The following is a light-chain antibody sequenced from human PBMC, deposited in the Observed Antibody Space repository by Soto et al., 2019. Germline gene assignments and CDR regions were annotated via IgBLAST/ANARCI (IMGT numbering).Light chain of an antibody. V-gene: IGKV3-15*01. CDR3: QQYNSWPPLT. CDR1: QSVDSN. CDR2: GSS. J-gene: IGKJ4*01. Sequence: ELVMTQSPDTLSVSPGERATLYCRASQSVDSNLAWYQQKAGQAPRLLIYGSSTRATGIPARFSGSGSGTEFTLTISSLQSEDFAVYYCQQYNSWPPLTFGGGTKVEI.